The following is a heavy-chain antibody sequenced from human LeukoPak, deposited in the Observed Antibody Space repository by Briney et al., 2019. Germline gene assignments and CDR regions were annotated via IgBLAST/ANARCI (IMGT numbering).Heavy chain of an antibody. CDR2: MSRSGDRT. Sequence: PGGSLRLSCAASGFTFSSYSMNWVRQAPGKGLEWVSSMSRSGDRTYYADSVRGRFTISRDNSKNTLYLQMNNLRADYTAVYYCAKDIRGYGDYDYWGQGILVTVSS. D-gene: IGHD4-17*01. CDR1: GFTFSSYS. J-gene: IGHJ4*02. V-gene: IGHV3-23*01. CDR3: AKDIRGYGDYDY.